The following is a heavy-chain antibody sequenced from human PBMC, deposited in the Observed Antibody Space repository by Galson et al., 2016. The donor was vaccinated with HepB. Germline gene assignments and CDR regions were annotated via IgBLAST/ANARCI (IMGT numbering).Heavy chain of an antibody. Sequence: SETLSLTCTISNGSINDYYWSWIRQPPGKGLEWVGYVSHYGFTNYNAALKGRAIISLDTAKKQFSLKVKSVTVADSAIYYCARDASRDRAYDLWGRGTMVTV. CDR2: VSHYGFT. V-gene: IGHV4-59*01. CDR3: ARDASRDRAYDL. J-gene: IGHJ3*01. CDR1: NGSINDYY.